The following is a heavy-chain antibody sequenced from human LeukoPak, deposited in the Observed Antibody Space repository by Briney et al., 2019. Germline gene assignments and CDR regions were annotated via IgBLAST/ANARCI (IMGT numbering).Heavy chain of an antibody. V-gene: IGHV4-39*02. J-gene: IGHJ5*02. Sequence: PSETLSLTCTVSGGSISSSSYYWGWIRQPPGKGLEWIGSIYYSGSTYYNPSLKSRVTISVDTSKNQFSLKLSSVTAADTAVYYCARDRGGLDYGENWFDPWGQGTLVTVSS. CDR2: IYYSGST. D-gene: IGHD4-17*01. CDR3: ARDRGGLDYGENWFDP. CDR1: GGSISSSSYY.